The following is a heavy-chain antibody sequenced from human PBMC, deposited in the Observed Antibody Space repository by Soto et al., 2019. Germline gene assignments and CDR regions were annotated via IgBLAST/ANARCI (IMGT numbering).Heavy chain of an antibody. V-gene: IGHV5-51*01. CDR1: GYTFTAYW. J-gene: IGHJ3*02. CDR3: ARGGYSGNSKDPFYI. Sequence: GESLKISCKGSGYTFTAYWIGWGRQMPGKGLEWMGIIYPGDSDTRYSPSFQGQVTISADKSISTAYLQWSSLKASDTAMFYCARGGYSGNSKDPFYIWGPGTMVTVSS. D-gene: IGHD6-25*01. CDR2: IYPGDSDT.